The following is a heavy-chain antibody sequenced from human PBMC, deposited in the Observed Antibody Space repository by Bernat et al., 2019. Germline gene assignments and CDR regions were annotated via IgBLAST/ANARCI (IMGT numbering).Heavy chain of an antibody. CDR1: GASITSRNW. D-gene: IGHD3-10*02. CDR2: IYHSGST. J-gene: IGHJ4*02. V-gene: IGHV4-4*02. CDR3: ARDQGLMSGEGAPDFFDY. Sequence: QVQLQESGPGLVKPSGTLSPTCAVSGASITSRNWWSWVRQPPGKGLEWIGEIYHSGSTNYNPSLKSRVTISVDKSKNQCSLKLTSVTAADTAVYYCARDQGLMSGEGAPDFFDYWGQGALVTVSS.